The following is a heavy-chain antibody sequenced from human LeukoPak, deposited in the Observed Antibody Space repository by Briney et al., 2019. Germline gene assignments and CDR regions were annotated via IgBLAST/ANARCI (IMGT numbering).Heavy chain of an antibody. Sequence: GRSLRLSCAASGFTFSSYAMHWVRQAPGKGLEWVAVISYDGSNKYYADSVKGRFTISRDNSKNTLYLQMNSLRAEDTAVYYCARALQTDYYDSSGYFDYWGQGTLVTVSS. J-gene: IGHJ4*02. CDR3: ARALQTDYYDSSGYFDY. CDR1: GFTFSSYA. V-gene: IGHV3-30*04. CDR2: ISYDGSNK. D-gene: IGHD3-22*01.